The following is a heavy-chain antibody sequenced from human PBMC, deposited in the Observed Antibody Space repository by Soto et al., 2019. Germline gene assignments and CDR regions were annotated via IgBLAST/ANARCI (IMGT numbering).Heavy chain of an antibody. V-gene: IGHV3-23*01. CDR3: PKVMGGWVTQFYFDY. CDR1: GFTFSRHG. CDR2: LTSSGGTT. D-gene: IGHD2-21*02. Sequence: EVQLLESGGGLVQPGGSLRLSCAASGFTFSRHGMSWVRQAQGKGLEWVSALTSSGGTTYYADSVKSRFTISRDNSKNTLYLQRNSLIVEDTAVYYCPKVMGGWVTQFYFDYWGQGALVTVSS. J-gene: IGHJ4*02.